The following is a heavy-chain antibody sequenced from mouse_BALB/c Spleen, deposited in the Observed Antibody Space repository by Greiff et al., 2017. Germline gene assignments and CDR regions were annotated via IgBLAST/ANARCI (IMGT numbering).Heavy chain of an antibody. J-gene: IGHJ3*01. D-gene: IGHD1-1*01. CDR2: ISDGGSYT. CDR3: ARGYYGSSPWFAY. CDR1: GFTFSDYY. V-gene: IGHV5-4*02. Sequence: VQLKESGGGLVKPGGSLKLSCAASGFTFSDYYMYWVRQTPEKRLEWVATISDGGSYTYYPDSVKGRFTISRDNAKNNLYLQMSSLKSEDTAMYYCARGYYGSSPWFAYWGQGTLVTVSA.